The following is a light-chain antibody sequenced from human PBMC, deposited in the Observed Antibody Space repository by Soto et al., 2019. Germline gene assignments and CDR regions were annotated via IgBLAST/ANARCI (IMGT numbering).Light chain of an antibody. CDR1: SSNIGNNY. V-gene: IGLV1-51*02. J-gene: IGLJ3*02. CDR3: GTWDSGLSAWV. Sequence: QSALTQPPSVSAAPGQKVTISCSGSSSNIGNNYVSWYQQLPGTAPKLLIYENNKRPSGIPDRFSGSKSGTSATLGITGLQTGDEADYYCGTWDSGLSAWVFGGGTQLTVL. CDR2: ENN.